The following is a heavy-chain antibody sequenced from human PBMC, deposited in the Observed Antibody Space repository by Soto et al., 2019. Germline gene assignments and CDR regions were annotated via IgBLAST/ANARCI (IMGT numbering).Heavy chain of an antibody. CDR2: IYYSGNT. CDR1: GGSITSSSYY. Sequence: SETLSLTCTVSGGSITSSSYYWGWIRQPPGKGLEWIGSIYYSGNTYYTPSLKSRVTISVDTSKNQFSLKLSSVTAADTAVYYCAREGGRYCSGGSCQVDYWGQGTPVTVS. V-gene: IGHV4-39*02. D-gene: IGHD2-15*01. CDR3: AREGGRYCSGGSCQVDY. J-gene: IGHJ4*02.